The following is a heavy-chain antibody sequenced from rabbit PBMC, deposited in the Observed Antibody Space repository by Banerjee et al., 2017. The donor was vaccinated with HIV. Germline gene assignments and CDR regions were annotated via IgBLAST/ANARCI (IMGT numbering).Heavy chain of an antibody. V-gene: IGHV1S47*01. Sequence: QEQLVESGGGLVTLGGSLKLSCKASGIDYSTYGISWVRQAPGKGLEWIAYIYPDYGTTDYASWVNGRFTISLDNARSTVFLQMTSLTPADTATYFCARAYNSGWGGYFNLWGQGTLVTVS. D-gene: IGHD4-1*01. J-gene: IGHJ4*01. CDR1: GIDYSTYG. CDR2: IYPDYGTT. CDR3: ARAYNSGWGGYFNL.